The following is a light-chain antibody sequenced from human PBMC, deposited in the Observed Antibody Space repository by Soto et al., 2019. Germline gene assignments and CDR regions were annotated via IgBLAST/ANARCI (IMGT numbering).Light chain of an antibody. V-gene: IGLV2-14*01. Sequence: QSALTQPASVSGSPGQSITISCTGTSSDVGAYNYVSWYQHHPGNAPKLIIYEVSNRPSGVSHRFSGSKSGTTASLSISGLQAEDEADYYCISYTDTNWVFGGGTQLTVL. CDR1: SSDVGAYNY. J-gene: IGLJ3*02. CDR3: ISYTDTNWV. CDR2: EVS.